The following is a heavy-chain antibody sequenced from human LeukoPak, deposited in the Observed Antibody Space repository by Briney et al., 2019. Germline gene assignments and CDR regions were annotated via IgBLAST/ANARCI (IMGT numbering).Heavy chain of an antibody. CDR3: SRDSLSSCGGDCYSGLDV. V-gene: IGHV3-53*01. J-gene: IGHJ6*02. D-gene: IGHD2-21*02. CDR1: GFTVSSHY. Sequence: GGSLRLSCAASGFTVSSHYMSWVRQAPGKGLEWVSLIYGGGTTYYADSVKGRFTISRDNSKNTLYLQMNSLRAEDTAVYYCSRDSLSSCGGDCYSGLDVWGQGTTVTVSS. CDR2: IYGGGTT.